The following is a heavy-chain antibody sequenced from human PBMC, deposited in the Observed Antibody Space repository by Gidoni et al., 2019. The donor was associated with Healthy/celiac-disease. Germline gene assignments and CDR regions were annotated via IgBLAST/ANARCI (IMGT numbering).Heavy chain of an antibody. Sequence: QVQLVQSGAEVKKPWCSVKVSCKAYGGTFSSSTISWVRQAPGQGLEWMGRISPILGIANYAQKFQGRVTITADKSTSTAYMELSSLRSEDTAVYYCARDLGGYNSNYWGQGTLVTVSS. CDR2: ISPILGIA. CDR3: ARDLGGYNSNY. CDR1: GGTFSSST. J-gene: IGHJ4*02. D-gene: IGHD5-12*01. V-gene: IGHV1-69*08.